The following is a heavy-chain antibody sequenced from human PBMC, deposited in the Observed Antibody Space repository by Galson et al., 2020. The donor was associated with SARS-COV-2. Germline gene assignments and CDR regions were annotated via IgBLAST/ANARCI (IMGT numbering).Heavy chain of an antibody. CDR1: GGSITSGDYY. V-gene: IGHV4-30-4*01. CDR2: IYYSGST. Sequence: ETSETLSLTCTVSGGSITSGDYYWSWIRQPPGKGLEWIGYIYYSGSTYYHPSLKSRVTISVDTSKNQFSLKLSSVTATDTAVYYWARANGYYDSSGYYYYYYGMDVWGQGTTVTVSS. J-gene: IGHJ6*02. D-gene: IGHD3-22*01. CDR3: ARANGYYDSSGYYYYYYGMDV.